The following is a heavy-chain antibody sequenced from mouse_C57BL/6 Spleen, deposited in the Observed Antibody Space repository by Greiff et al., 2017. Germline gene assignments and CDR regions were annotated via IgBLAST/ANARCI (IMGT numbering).Heavy chain of an antibody. CDR1: GYTFTSYW. D-gene: IGHD2-5*01. J-gene: IGHJ4*01. Sequence: QVQLQQPGAELVRPGSSVKLSCKASGYTFTSYWMHWVKQRPIQGLEWIGNIDPSDSETHYNQKFKDKATLTVDKSSSTAYMQLSSLTSEDSAVYYCANSNYEYYAMDYWGQGTSVTVSS. CDR2: IDPSDSET. V-gene: IGHV1-52*01. CDR3: ANSNYEYYAMDY.